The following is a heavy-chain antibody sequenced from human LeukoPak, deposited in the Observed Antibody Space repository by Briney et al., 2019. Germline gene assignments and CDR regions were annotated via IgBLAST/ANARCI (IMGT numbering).Heavy chain of an antibody. Sequence: PGGSLRLSCAASGFRSSNYWMTWVRQPPGKGLEWVANIRHDGGEKYYVDSVKGRFTISRDNAKNSLYLQMDSLRAEDTAVYYCARILAWGQGTLVTVSS. CDR2: IRHDGGEK. CDR3: ARILA. J-gene: IGHJ5*02. D-gene: IGHD2-15*01. CDR1: GFRSSNYW. V-gene: IGHV3-7*03.